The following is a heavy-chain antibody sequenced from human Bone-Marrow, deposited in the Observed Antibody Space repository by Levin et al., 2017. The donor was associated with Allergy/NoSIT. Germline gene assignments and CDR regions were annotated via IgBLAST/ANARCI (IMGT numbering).Heavy chain of an antibody. J-gene: IGHJ6*02. Sequence: LSLTCVASGFSLSAYGMHWVRQAPGKGLEGVAVIWYGGTNKHYADSVKGRFIVSGDNVKNTLYLEMNSLGVEDTGVYFCARDRWQLLSDYYGMDVWGQGATGTVSS. D-gene: IGHD4-23*01. CDR3: ARDRWQLLSDYYGMDV. CDR2: IWYGGTNK. V-gene: IGHV3-33*08. CDR1: GFSLSAYG.